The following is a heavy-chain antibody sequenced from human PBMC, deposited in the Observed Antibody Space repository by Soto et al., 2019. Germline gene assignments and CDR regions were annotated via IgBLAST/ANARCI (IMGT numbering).Heavy chain of an antibody. J-gene: IGHJ6*02. Sequence: SETVSLTCXVSGGSVSSGDYFWSWLRQSPGKRLEWIAYIYYSGSTNYNPSLKSRATISVDTSKSQVSLTLTSMTAADAALYYCARSPNYYYYGFDVWGQGTAVTVSS. V-gene: IGHV4-61*08. D-gene: IGHD3-10*01. CDR2: IYYSGST. CDR1: GGSVSSGDYF. CDR3: ARSPNYYYYGFDV.